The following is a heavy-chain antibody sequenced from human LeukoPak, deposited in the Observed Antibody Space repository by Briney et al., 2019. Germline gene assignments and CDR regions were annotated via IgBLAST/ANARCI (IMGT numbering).Heavy chain of an antibody. Sequence: SVKVSCKASGGTFSSYAISWVRQAPGQGLEWMGGIIPIFGTANYAQKFQGRVTITADESTSTAYMELSSLRSEDTAVYYCARDPSITIFGAQTDQPFDYWGQGTLVTVSS. V-gene: IGHV1-69*13. CDR2: IIPIFGTA. CDR3: ARDPSITIFGAQTDQPFDY. J-gene: IGHJ4*02. CDR1: GGTFSSYA. D-gene: IGHD3-3*01.